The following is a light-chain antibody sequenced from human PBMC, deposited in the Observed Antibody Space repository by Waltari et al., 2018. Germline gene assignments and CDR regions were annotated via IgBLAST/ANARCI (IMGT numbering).Light chain of an antibody. CDR3: QQYNSYSWT. CDR1: QSIRSW. V-gene: IGKV1-5*03. CDR2: KAS. Sequence: DIQMTQSPSTLSASVGDRLTISSLASQSIRSWLDWYQQKPGKAPKLLIYKASSLESGVPSRFSGSGSGTEFTLTISSLQPDDFATYYCQQYNSYSWTFGQGTKVEIK. J-gene: IGKJ1*01.